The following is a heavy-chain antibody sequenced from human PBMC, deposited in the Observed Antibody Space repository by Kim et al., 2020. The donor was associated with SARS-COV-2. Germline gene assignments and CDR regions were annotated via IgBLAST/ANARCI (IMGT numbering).Heavy chain of an antibody. Sequence: YPCDSDTRYSPSFQGQVTISADKSLSTAYLQWSSLKASDTAMYYCARIGDYWGQGTLVTVSS. D-gene: IGHD2-15*01. V-gene: IGHV5-51*01. CDR2: YPCDSDT. CDR3: ARIGDY. J-gene: IGHJ4*02.